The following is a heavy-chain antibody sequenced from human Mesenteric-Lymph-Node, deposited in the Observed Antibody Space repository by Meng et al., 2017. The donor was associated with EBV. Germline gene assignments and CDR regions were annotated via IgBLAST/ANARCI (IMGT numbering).Heavy chain of an antibody. V-gene: IGHV4-4*02. CDR2: IYHSSGTT. Sequence: VPLQEAGPGLVKPSGPRSLTRSVSGGDISSSSWWSWVRQPPGKGLEWLGEIYHSSGTTNYNPSLKSRVTISLDKSKNQFSLNLSSVTAADTAVYYCARLPPTTGYGTARSYWGQGTLVTVSS. J-gene: IGHJ4*02. D-gene: IGHD6-13*01. CDR1: GGDISSSSW. CDR3: ARLPPTTGYGTARSY.